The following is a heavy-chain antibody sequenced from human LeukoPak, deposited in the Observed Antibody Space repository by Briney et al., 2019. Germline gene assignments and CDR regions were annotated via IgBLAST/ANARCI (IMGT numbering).Heavy chain of an antibody. Sequence: SETLSLTCTASGGSITSLLWSWIRQPPGKGLEWIGYIYTSGSTTYNPSLKSRVTMSVDTSKNQFSLKLTSVTPADTAVYYCVRQSNWFDPWGQGTLVTVSS. J-gene: IGHJ5*02. CDR2: IYTSGST. V-gene: IGHV4-4*09. CDR1: GGSITSLL. CDR3: VRQSNWFDP.